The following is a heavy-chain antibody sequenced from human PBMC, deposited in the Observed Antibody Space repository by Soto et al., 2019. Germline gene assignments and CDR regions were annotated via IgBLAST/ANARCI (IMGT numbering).Heavy chain of an antibody. J-gene: IGHJ4*02. CDR3: AREMATTRLFDY. V-gene: IGHV4-61*01. D-gene: IGHD5-12*01. Sequence: LENLSLTCTLSCGSVRSGSYYWGWIRQPTGKGLEWIGYIYYSGSTNYNPSLKSRVTISVDTSKNQFSLKLSSVTAADTAVYYCAREMATTRLFDYWGQGTLVTVSS. CDR2: IYYSGST. CDR1: CGSVRSGSYY.